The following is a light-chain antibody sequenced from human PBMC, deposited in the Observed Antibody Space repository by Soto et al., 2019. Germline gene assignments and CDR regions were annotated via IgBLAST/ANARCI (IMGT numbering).Light chain of an antibody. J-gene: IGKJ4*01. CDR2: DAS. Sequence: EIILTQAPATRSVSPGERATLSCRASQSVSSYLAWYQQKPGQAPRLLIYDASNRATGIPARFSGSGSGTDFTLTISSLEPEDFAVYYCQQRSNWPLTFGGGTTVDIK. CDR3: QQRSNWPLT. V-gene: IGKV3-11*01. CDR1: QSVSSY.